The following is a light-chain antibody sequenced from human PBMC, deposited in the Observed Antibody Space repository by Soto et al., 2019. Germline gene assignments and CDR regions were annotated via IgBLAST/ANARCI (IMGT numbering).Light chain of an antibody. CDR1: QSVSSSY. CDR3: QQYGSSSLT. Sequence: EIVLTQSPGTLSLSPGERATLSCRASQSVSSSYLAWYQQKPGQAPRLLIYGASGRATGIPDRFSGSGSGTDFTLTISRLEPVDFAVYYCQQYGSSSLTFGGGTKVEIK. V-gene: IGKV3-20*01. CDR2: GAS. J-gene: IGKJ4*01.